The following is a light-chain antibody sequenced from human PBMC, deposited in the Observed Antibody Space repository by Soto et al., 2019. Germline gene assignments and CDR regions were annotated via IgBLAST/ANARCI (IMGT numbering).Light chain of an antibody. V-gene: IGKV3-11*01. CDR2: DAS. Sequence: EIVLTQSPATLSLSPGERATLSFRASQSVSSSYLAWYQQKPGQAPRLLIYDASYRATGIPARFSGSGSGTEFTLTISSIEPEDFAVDYCQQRSDWPSFGQGTRLEIK. CDR1: QSVSSSY. J-gene: IGKJ5*01. CDR3: QQRSDWPS.